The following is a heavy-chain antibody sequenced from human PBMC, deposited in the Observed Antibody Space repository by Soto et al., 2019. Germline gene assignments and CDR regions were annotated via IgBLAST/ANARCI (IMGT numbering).Heavy chain of an antibody. CDR2: IYTGGTT. D-gene: IGHD5-18*01. J-gene: IGHJ4*02. Sequence: PGGSVRLSCVVSGCNVSRSNYMSWVRQAPGKGLEWVSVIYTGGTTYYADSVKGRFTISRDNSKNTLYLQMNSLRAEDTAVYYCYGYSYWGQGTLVTVSS. V-gene: IGHV3-53*01. CDR1: GCNVSRSNY. CDR3: YGYSY.